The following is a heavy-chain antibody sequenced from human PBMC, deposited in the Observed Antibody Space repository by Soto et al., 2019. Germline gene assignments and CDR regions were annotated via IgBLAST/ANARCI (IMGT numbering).Heavy chain of an antibody. Sequence: QVQLVESGGGVVQPGRSLRLSCAASGFTFSSYAMHWVRQAPGKGLEWVAVISYDGSHKYYADSVKGRFTISRDNSKNTLYLQMNSLRAEDTAVYDCARGRYGGNYHFDNLGQGTLVTVSS. CDR1: GFTFSSYA. V-gene: IGHV3-30-3*01. D-gene: IGHD4-17*01. CDR2: ISYDGSHK. J-gene: IGHJ4*02. CDR3: ARGRYGGNYHFDN.